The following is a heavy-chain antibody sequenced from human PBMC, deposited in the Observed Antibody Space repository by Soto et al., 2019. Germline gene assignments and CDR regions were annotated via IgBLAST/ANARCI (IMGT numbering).Heavy chain of an antibody. CDR3: ARASNGFDY. CDR1: GGSITTVGNY. D-gene: IGHD3-22*01. Sequence: SETLSLTCTVSGGSITTVGNYWSWIRQFPGKGLEWIGHTSYSGSTNSNPSLRSRLSMSVDTSKNQFSLKLSSVTAADTAVYYCARASNGFDYWGQGTLVTVSS. CDR2: TSYSGST. V-gene: IGHV4-30-4*08. J-gene: IGHJ4*02.